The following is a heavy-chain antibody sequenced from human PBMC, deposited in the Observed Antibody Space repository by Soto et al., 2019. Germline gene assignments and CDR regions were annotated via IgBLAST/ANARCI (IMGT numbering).Heavy chain of an antibody. V-gene: IGHV1-69*13. D-gene: IGHD3-9*01. CDR2: IIPIFGTA. Sequence: SVKVSCKASGGTYSSYAISWVRQAPGQGLEWMGGIIPIFGTANYAQKFQGRVTITADESTSTAYMELSSLRSEDTAVYYCARDQNVLRYFDWLLLTDAFDIWGQGTMVTVSS. CDR3: ARDQNVLRYFDWLLLTDAFDI. J-gene: IGHJ3*02. CDR1: GGTYSSYA.